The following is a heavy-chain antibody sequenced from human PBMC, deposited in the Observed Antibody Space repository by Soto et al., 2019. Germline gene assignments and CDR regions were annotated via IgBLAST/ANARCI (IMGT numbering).Heavy chain of an antibody. J-gene: IGHJ5*02. CDR2: IYYSGST. Sequence: QLQLQESGPGLVKPSETLSLTCTVSGGSISSSTYYWGWIRQPPGKGLEWIGSIYYSGSTYYNPSLKSRVPISVDTSKNPFSRKLSSVTVADTAVYCCARHGSGSYSNTWFDPWGQGTLVTVSS. D-gene: IGHD3-10*01. CDR3: ARHGSGSYSNTWFDP. V-gene: IGHV4-39*01. CDR1: GGSISSSTYY.